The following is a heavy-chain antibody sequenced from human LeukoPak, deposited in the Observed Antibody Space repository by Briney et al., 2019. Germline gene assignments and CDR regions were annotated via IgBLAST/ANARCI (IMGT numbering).Heavy chain of an antibody. Sequence: GGSLRLSCAASGSTFSSYAMSWVRQAPGKGLEWVSAISGSGGSTYYADSVKGRFTISRDNSKNTRYLKMNSLRAEDTAVYYCAKGRIDYGDYVYFDYWGQGTLVTVSS. J-gene: IGHJ4*02. CDR3: AKGRIDYGDYVYFDY. CDR2: ISGSGGST. D-gene: IGHD4-17*01. CDR1: GSTFSSYA. V-gene: IGHV3-23*01.